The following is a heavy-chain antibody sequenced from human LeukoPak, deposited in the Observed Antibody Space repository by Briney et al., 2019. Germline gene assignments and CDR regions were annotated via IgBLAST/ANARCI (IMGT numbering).Heavy chain of an antibody. V-gene: IGHV3-21*01. CDR1: GFTFSSYT. D-gene: IGHD1-26*01. J-gene: IGHJ3*02. CDR2: ISSSSSYI. Sequence: GGSLRLSCAASGFTFSSYTMNWVRQAPGKGLEWVSSISSSSSYIYYADSAKGRFTISRDNAKNSLYLQMNSLRAEDTAGYYCAQELPRFHDAFDIWGQGTMVTVSS. CDR3: AQELPRFHDAFDI.